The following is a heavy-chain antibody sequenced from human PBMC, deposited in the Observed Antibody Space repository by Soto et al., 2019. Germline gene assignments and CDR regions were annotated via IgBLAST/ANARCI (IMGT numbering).Heavy chain of an antibody. V-gene: IGHV4-4*07. J-gene: IGHJ6*02. D-gene: IGHD6-19*01. Sequence: QVQLHESGPGLVKPSETLSLICDVSGGSITGYYWNWIRQPAGGGLEWIGRTQSSGNTNYNPSLNSRVTMAIDPSNNQFSLKLSSVTAADSALYYCARSFITVAGRYYYAMDVWGQGATVTVSS. CDR2: TQSSGNT. CDR1: GGSITGYY. CDR3: ARSFITVAGRYYYAMDV.